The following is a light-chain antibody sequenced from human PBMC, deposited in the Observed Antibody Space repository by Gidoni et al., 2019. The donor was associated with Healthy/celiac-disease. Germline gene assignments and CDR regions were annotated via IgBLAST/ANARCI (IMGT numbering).Light chain of an antibody. Sequence: EIVMTHSLATLSLSSGERATLSCRSSQSVSSNLAWYQQKPGQAPGLLIYGASTRATGIPARFSGSGSGTEFTLTISSLQSEDFAVYYCQQYNNWPRAFGGGTKVEIK. CDR2: GAS. CDR3: QQYNNWPRA. V-gene: IGKV3-15*01. J-gene: IGKJ4*01. CDR1: QSVSSN.